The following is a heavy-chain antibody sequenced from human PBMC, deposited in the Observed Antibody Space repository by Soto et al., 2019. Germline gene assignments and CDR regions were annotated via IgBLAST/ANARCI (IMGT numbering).Heavy chain of an antibody. CDR2: IIPSFGTA. D-gene: IGHD3-22*01. CDR1: GGTFSNYA. CDR3: ARPLYYYDSSGYYVTSEYFQH. Sequence: QVQLVQSGAEVKKPGSSVKVSCKGSGGTFSNYAISWVRQAPGQGLEWMGGIIPSFGTANYAQNFQDRVTITADKSTSTAYLELRSLRSEVTAVYYCARPLYYYDSSGYYVTSEYFQHWGQGTLVTVSS. J-gene: IGHJ1*01. V-gene: IGHV1-69*06.